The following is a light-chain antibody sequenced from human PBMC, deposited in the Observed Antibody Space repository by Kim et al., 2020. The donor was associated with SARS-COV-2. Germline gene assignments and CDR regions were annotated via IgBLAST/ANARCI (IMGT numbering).Light chain of an antibody. CDR2: GAS. CDR1: QSVSSY. CDR3: QQYNNWPPIT. Sequence: SPGERATLSCRASQSVSSYLAWYQQKPGQAPRLLIYGASNRATGIPARFSGSGSGTEFTLTISSLEPEDFAVYYCQQYNNWPPITFGEGTQVDIK. V-gene: IGKV3-15*01. J-gene: IGKJ4*01.